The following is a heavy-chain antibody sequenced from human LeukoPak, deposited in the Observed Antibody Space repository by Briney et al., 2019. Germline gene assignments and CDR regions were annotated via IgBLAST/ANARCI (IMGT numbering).Heavy chain of an antibody. D-gene: IGHD6-13*01. Sequence: SETLSLTCTVSGGSISSSSYYWGWIRQPPGKGLECIGNMYYSGSTNYNPSLRSRVTISVDTSKNQFSLKLSSVTAADTALYYCARQERQQLVYRGQGTLVTVSS. CDR1: GGSISSSSYY. CDR3: ARQERQQLVY. CDR2: MYYSGST. J-gene: IGHJ4*02. V-gene: IGHV4-39*01.